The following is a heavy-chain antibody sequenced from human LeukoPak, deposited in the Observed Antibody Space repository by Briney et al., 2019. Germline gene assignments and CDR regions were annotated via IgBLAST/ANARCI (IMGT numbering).Heavy chain of an antibody. J-gene: IGHJ4*02. Sequence: SETLSLTCVVYGYSISRGYYWSWIRQPAGKGLEWIGRIYTSGSTNYNPSLKSRVTMSVDTSKNQFSLKLSSVTAADTAVYYCARDPITIFGVATIDYWGQGTLVTVSS. CDR2: IYTSGST. V-gene: IGHV4-4*07. CDR3: ARDPITIFGVATIDY. CDR1: GYSISRGYY. D-gene: IGHD3-3*01.